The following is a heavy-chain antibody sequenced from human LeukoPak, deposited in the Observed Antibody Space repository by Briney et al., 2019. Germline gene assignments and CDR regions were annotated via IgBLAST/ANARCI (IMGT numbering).Heavy chain of an antibody. D-gene: IGHD1-7*01. V-gene: IGHV1-18*01. J-gene: IGHJ4*02. Sequence: GASVKVSCKTSGYTFTSYGISWVGQAPGQGLEWRGWISAYNGNTNYAQKVQGRVTMTTDTSTSTAYMELRSLRSDDTAVYYCARDGRPGRNYAIDYWGQGTLVTVSS. CDR2: ISAYNGNT. CDR1: GYTFTSYG. CDR3: ARDGRPGRNYAIDY.